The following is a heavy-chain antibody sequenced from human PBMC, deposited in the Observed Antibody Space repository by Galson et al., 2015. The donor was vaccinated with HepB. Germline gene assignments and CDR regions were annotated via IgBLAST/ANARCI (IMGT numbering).Heavy chain of an antibody. CDR2: ISYDGSNK. V-gene: IGHV3-30*18. J-gene: IGHJ4*02. CDR3: AKDGGLVRFDY. CDR1: GFTFSSYG. D-gene: IGHD3/OR15-3a*01. Sequence: SLRLSCAASGFTFSSYGMHWVRQAPGKGLEWVAVISYDGSNKYYADSVKGRFTISRDNSKNTLYLQMNSLRAEDTAVYYCAKDGGLVRFDYWGQGTLVTVSS.